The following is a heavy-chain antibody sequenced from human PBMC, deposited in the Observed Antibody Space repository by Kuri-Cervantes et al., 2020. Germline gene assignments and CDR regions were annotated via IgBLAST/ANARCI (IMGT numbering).Heavy chain of an antibody. Sequence: GSLRLSCTVSGGSINTCYWSWIRQPPGKGLEWIGNIYHSGSTNYNSGSTNYNPSLKSRVTISVDRSKNQFSLKLSSVTAADTAVYYCARLLKGYYYFDYWGQGTLVTVSS. D-gene: IGHD2-15*01. CDR1: GGSINTCY. CDR3: ARLLKGYYYFDY. CDR2: IYHSGSTNYNSGST. J-gene: IGHJ4*02. V-gene: IGHV4-59*12.